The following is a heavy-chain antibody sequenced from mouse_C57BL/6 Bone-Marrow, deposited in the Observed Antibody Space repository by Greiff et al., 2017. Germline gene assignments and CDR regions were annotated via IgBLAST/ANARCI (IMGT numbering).Heavy chain of an antibody. CDR1: GFTFSSYG. J-gene: IGHJ4*01. CDR2: ISSGGSYT. CDR3: ARRRRGAMDY. Sequence: EVKLVESGGDLVKPGGSLKLSCAASGFTFSSYGMSWVRQTPDKRLEWVATISSGGSYTYYPDSVKGRFTISRDNAKNTLYLQMSSLKSEDTAMYYCARRRRGAMDYWGQGTSVTVSS. V-gene: IGHV5-6*02.